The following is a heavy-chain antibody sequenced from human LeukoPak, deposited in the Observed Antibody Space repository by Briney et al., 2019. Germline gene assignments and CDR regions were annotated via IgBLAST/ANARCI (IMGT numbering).Heavy chain of an antibody. CDR2: IYYSGGT. D-gene: IGHD3-9*01. Sequence: SQTLSLICTVSGGSISSGNYYWSWIRQHPGKGLDWIGYIYYSGGTQYNPSLKSRVTISVDTSKNQFSLRLSSVTAADTAVYYCARLDILTAANFDPWGQGTLVTVSS. CDR3: ARLDILTAANFDP. J-gene: IGHJ5*02. CDR1: GGSISSGNYY. V-gene: IGHV4-31*03.